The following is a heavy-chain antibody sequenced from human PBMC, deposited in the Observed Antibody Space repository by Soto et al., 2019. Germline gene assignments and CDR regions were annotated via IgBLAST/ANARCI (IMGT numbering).Heavy chain of an antibody. J-gene: IGHJ5*02. Sequence: SETLSLTCAVYGGSFSGYYWSWIRQPPGKGLEWIGEINHSGSTNYNPSLKSRVTISVDTSKNQFSLKLSSVTAADTAVYYCSRVVIVVVVASREHNWFDPWGQGTLVTVSS. CDR3: SRVVIVVVVASREHNWFDP. CDR1: GGSFSGYY. V-gene: IGHV4-34*01. CDR2: INHSGST. D-gene: IGHD2-15*01.